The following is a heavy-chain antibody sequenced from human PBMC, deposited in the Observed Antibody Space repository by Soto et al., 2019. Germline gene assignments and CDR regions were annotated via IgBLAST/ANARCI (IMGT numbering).Heavy chain of an antibody. CDR3: AKGGAIVAAGTRVYLYNAMDV. V-gene: IGHV1-2*02. Sequence: ASVKVSCKASGYTFTGYYVHWVRQAPGQGLEWMGWINPNCGDTYLAQRFQGRVTMNRDTSIGTAYMELRGLTSDDTAEYYCAKGGAIVAAGTRVYLYNAMDVWGQGTTVTVSS. J-gene: IGHJ6*02. CDR1: GYTFTGYY. D-gene: IGHD1-26*01. CDR2: INPNCGDT.